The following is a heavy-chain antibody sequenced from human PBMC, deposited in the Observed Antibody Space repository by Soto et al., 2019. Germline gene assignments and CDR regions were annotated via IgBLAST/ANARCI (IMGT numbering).Heavy chain of an antibody. CDR2: ISGSGGST. D-gene: IGHD6-13*01. CDR3: AKDETEDSSSWYGLDY. V-gene: IGHV3-23*01. J-gene: IGHJ4*02. CDR1: GFTFSSYA. Sequence: GGSLRLSCAASGFTFSSYAMSWVRQAPGKGLEWVSAISGSGGSTYYADSVKGRFTISRDNSKNTLYLQMNSLRAEDTAVYFCAKDETEDSSSWYGLDYWGQGTLVTVSS.